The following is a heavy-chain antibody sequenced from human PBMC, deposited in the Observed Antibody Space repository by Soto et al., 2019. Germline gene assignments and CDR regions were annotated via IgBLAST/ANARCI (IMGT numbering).Heavy chain of an antibody. V-gene: IGHV4-30-2*01. CDR2: INHLETT. D-gene: IGHD6-13*01. J-gene: IGHJ4*02. CDR1: GASITYGAYS. Sequence: SETLSLTCTVSGASITYGAYSWSWIRQTPGKGLEWIGYINHLETTFYNPSFESRLTLSIDRTKNQFSLNLKSMSAADRAVYFCARSPRSSPYFDHWGQGALVTVSS. CDR3: ARSPRSSPYFDH.